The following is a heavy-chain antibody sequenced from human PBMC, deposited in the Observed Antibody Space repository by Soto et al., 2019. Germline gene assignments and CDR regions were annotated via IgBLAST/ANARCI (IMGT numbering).Heavy chain of an antibody. V-gene: IGHV4-30-4*01. CDR1: GGSISSGDYY. CDR3: ARGRAMDYYYYYYGMDV. D-gene: IGHD5-18*01. CDR2: IYYSGST. J-gene: IGHJ6*02. Sequence: SETLSLTCTVSGGSISSGDYYWSWIRQPPGKGLEWIGYIYYSGSTYYNPSLKSRVTISVDTSKNQFSLKLSSVTAADTAVYYCARGRAMDYYYYYYGMDVWGQGTTVTVS.